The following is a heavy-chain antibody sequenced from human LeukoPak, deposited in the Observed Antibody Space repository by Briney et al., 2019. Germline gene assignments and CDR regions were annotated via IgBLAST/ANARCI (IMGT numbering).Heavy chain of an antibody. J-gene: IGHJ4*02. CDR3: AGATATGTGRAFHY. Sequence: SETLSLTCAVYGESITAYYWTWIRQPPGKRLGWIGAVRHSGSTNYNPSLKSRVTMSVDMSKNQFSLKLNSVTAADTAVYYCAGATATGTGRAFHYWAQGNLVPVSS. D-gene: IGHD3-10*01. CDR2: VRHSGST. V-gene: IGHV4-34*01. CDR1: GESITAYY.